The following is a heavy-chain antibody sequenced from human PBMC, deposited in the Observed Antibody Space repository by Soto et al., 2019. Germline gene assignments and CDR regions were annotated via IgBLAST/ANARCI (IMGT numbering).Heavy chain of an antibody. J-gene: IGHJ4*02. CDR1: GYTFIDSY. Sequence: AASVKVSCKASGYTFIDSYIHWVRQAPGQGFEWMGWVNPYGGTTHSAQKFEGRVTMTRDTSISTAYMELTGLKYDDTAVYYCARDLGGYDLYGPDSWGQGTLVTVSS. D-gene: IGHD5-12*01. CDR2: VNPYGGTT. V-gene: IGHV1-2*02. CDR3: ARDLGGYDLYGPDS.